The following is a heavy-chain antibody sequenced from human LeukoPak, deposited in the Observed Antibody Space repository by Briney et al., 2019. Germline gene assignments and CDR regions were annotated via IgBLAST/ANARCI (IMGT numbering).Heavy chain of an antibody. CDR1: GYPFATYA. Sequence: ASVKVSCKASGYPFATYAISWVRQAPGQGLEWMGWISPYKGNTNYAQKLQGRVTMTTDTSTSTTYMELRSLRSDDTAVYYCAREGELNTVTPAFDQWGQGTLVTVSS. CDR2: ISPYKGNT. CDR3: AREGELNTVTPAFDQ. J-gene: IGHJ4*02. D-gene: IGHD4-17*01. V-gene: IGHV1-18*01.